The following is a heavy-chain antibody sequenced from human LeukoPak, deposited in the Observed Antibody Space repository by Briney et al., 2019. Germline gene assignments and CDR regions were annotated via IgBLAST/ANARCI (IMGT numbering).Heavy chain of an antibody. V-gene: IGHV3-48*01. Sequence: GGSLRLSCAASGFTFSSYSMNWVRQAPGKGLEWVSHISSSSSTIYYADSVKGRFTISRDNAKNSLYLQMNSLRAEDTAVYYCARDRDNWNYGLVEFDPWGQGTLVTVSS. CDR3: ARDRDNWNYGLVEFDP. D-gene: IGHD1-7*01. CDR1: GFTFSSYS. J-gene: IGHJ5*02. CDR2: ISSSSSTI.